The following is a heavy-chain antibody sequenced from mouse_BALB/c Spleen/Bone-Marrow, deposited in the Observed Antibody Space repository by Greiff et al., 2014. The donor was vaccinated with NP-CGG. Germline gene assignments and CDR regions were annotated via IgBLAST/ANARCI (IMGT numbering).Heavy chain of an antibody. D-gene: IGHD1-1*01. J-gene: IGHJ3*01. CDR3: ARHYYGSSHFAY. CDR1: GYTFSSYW. Sequence: VHLVESGAELMKPGASVKISCKATGYTFSSYWIEWVKQRPGHGLEWIGEILPGGGSTNYNEKFKGKATFTADTSSNTAYMQLSSLTSEDSAVYYCARHYYGSSHFAYWGQGTLVTVSA. V-gene: IGHV1-9*01. CDR2: ILPGGGST.